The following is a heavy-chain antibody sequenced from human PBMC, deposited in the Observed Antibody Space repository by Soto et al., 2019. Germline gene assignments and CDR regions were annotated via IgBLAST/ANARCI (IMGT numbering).Heavy chain of an antibody. CDR1: GYTFTSYG. CDR3: ASANPPRRVVVPPESNWLDP. D-gene: IGHD2-15*01. V-gene: IGHV1-18*04. Sequence: ASVKVSCKASGYTFTSYGISWVRQAPGQGLEWMGWISAYNGNTNYAQKLQGRVTMTTDTSTSTAYMELRSLRSDDTAVYYCASANPPRRVVVPPESNWLDPWGQGTLVTVSS. CDR2: ISAYNGNT. J-gene: IGHJ5*02.